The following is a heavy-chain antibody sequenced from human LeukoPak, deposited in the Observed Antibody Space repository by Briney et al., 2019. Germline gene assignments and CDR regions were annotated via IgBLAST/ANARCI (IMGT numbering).Heavy chain of an antibody. J-gene: IGHJ4*02. CDR1: GGSVSSGSYY. D-gene: IGHD6-19*01. CDR2: IYYSGST. CDR3: ARGGIAVAGRLFGY. Sequence: SETLSLTCTVSGGSVSSGSYYWSWIRQPPGKGLEWIGYIYYSGSTNYNPSLKSRVTISVDTSKNQFSLKLSSVTAADTAVYYCARGGIAVAGRLFGYWGQGTLVTVSS. V-gene: IGHV4-61*01.